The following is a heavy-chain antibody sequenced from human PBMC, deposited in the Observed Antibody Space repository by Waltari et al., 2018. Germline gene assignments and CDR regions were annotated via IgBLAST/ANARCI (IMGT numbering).Heavy chain of an antibody. Sequence: QVKLQESGPGLVKPSGTLSLTGGVSGDPLSGTYWWSWVRQPPGKGLEWVGQIYRSGKTNYNPSLESRVTISMDTSNNQFSLTLTSATASDTAVYYCARDRGKGLYLDSWGQGTLVTVSP. D-gene: IGHD2-15*01. CDR3: ARDRGKGLYLDS. CDR1: GDPLSGTYW. CDR2: IYRSGKT. V-gene: IGHV4-4*02. J-gene: IGHJ4*02.